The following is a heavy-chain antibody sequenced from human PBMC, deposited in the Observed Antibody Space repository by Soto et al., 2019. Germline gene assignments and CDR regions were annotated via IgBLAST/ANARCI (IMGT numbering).Heavy chain of an antibody. CDR1: GGTFSSYA. D-gene: IGHD4-17*01. J-gene: IGHJ4*02. V-gene: IGHV1-69*13. Sequence: GASVKVSCKASGGTFSSYAISWVRQAPGQGLEWMGGIIPIFGTANYAQKFQGRVTITADESTSTAYMELSSLRSEDTAVYYCASHLAGEKRRAPFDYWGQGTLVTVSS. CDR3: ASHLAGEKRRAPFDY. CDR2: IIPIFGTA.